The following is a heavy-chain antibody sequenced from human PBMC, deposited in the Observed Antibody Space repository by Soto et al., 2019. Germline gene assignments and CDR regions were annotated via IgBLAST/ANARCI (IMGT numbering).Heavy chain of an antibody. Sequence: QVQLVQSGAEVKKPGASVKVSCKAPRYIFTAYFMHWVRQAPGQGLEWMGWINPNNGATHYGLSFQGRVTMARDTSISTAYTELSSLRPDDTAVYSCASHDPGARVDPWGQGTLVIVSS. CDR2: INPNNGAT. J-gene: IGHJ5*02. V-gene: IGHV1-2*02. D-gene: IGHD1-1*01. CDR3: ASHDPGARVDP. CDR1: RYIFTAYF.